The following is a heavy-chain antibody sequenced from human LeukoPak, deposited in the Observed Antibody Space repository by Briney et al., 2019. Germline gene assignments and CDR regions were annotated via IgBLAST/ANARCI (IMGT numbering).Heavy chain of an antibody. CDR3: AREKEHYCSSTSCYAGSVDP. CDR2: IYHSGST. J-gene: IGHJ5*02. V-gene: IGHV4-30-2*01. CDR1: GGSISSGGYY. D-gene: IGHD2-2*01. Sequence: SQTLSLTCTVSGGSISSGGYYWSWIRQPPGKGLEWIGYIYHSGSTYYNPSLKSRVTISVDRSKNQFSLKLSSVTAADTAVYYCAREKEHYCSSTSCYAGSVDPWGQGTLVTVSS.